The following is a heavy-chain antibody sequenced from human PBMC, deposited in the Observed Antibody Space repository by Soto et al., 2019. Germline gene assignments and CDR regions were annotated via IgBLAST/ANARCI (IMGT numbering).Heavy chain of an antibody. V-gene: IGHV3-30*18. CDR2: ISYDGSNK. J-gene: IGHJ2*01. Sequence: QVQLVESGGGVVQPGRSLRLSCAASGFTFSSYGMHWVRQAPGKGLEWVAVISYDGSNKYYADSVKGRFTISRDNSKNTLYLQMNNLRAEDTAVYYCAKGGWIGRLDWYFDLWGRGTLVTVSS. CDR3: AKGGWIGRLDWYFDL. CDR1: GFTFSSYG. D-gene: IGHD5-12*01.